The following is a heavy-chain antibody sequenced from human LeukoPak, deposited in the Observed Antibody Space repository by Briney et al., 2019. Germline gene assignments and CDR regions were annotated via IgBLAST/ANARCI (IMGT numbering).Heavy chain of an antibody. J-gene: IGHJ4*02. Sequence: GESLKISCQGSGSSFTTYWIGWVRQMPGKGLEWMGIIYPADSDARYSPSFQGQVTISADMSISTAYLKWSSLKASDTAMYYCAKLGAYSSSWYGSFDYWGQGTLVTVSS. D-gene: IGHD6-13*01. CDR2: IYPADSDA. CDR3: AKLGAYSSSWYGSFDY. CDR1: GSSFTTYW. V-gene: IGHV5-51*01.